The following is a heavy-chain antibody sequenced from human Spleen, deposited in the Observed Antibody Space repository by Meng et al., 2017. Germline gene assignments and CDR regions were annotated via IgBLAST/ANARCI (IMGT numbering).Heavy chain of an antibody. CDR3: ARGRGSWYSPFDY. CDR2: IYYSGST. J-gene: IGHJ4*02. CDR1: GGSISSSSYY. D-gene: IGHD2-15*01. V-gene: IGHV4-39*07. Sequence: GSLRLSCTVSGGSISSSSYYWGWIRQPPGKGLEWIGSIYYSGSTYYNPSLKSRVTISVDTSKNQFSLKLSSVTAADTAVYYCARGRGSWYSPFDYWGQGTLVTVSS.